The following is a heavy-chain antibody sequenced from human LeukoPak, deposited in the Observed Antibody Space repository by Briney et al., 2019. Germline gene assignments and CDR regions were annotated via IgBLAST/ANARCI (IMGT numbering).Heavy chain of an antibody. CDR2: IKQDGSEQ. CDR1: EFTFNNYW. CDR3: ARAKSTDY. V-gene: IGHV3-7*05. J-gene: IGHJ4*02. Sequence: GGSLRLSCAASEFTFNNYWMTWVRQAPGKGLEWVANIKQDGSEQYYVDSVKGRFTISRDNAKNSLYLQMNSLRAEDTAVYYCARAKSTDYWGQGTLVTVSS.